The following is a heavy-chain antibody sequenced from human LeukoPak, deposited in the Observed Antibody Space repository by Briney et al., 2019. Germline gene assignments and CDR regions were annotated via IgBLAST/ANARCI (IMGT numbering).Heavy chain of an antibody. CDR3: ARHLRYFDWFPITFDI. D-gene: IGHD3-9*01. V-gene: IGHV4-39*01. J-gene: IGHJ3*02. CDR1: GGSISSSIYY. Sequence: SETLSLTCTVSGGSISSSIYYWGWIRQLPGKGLEWVGHIHYGGNTYYNPSLKSRVTISVDTSKNQFSLKLRSVTAADTAVYYCARHLRYFDWFPITFDIWGQGTMVTVSS. CDR2: IHYGGNT.